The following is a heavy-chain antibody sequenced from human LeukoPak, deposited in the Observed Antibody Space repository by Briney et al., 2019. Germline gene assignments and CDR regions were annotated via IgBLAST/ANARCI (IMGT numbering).Heavy chain of an antibody. J-gene: IGHJ3*02. CDR3: AASDAFDI. V-gene: IGHV3-30*03. CDR2: ISYDGSNK. CDR1: GFTFSSYG. Sequence: GGSLRLSCAASGFTFSSYGMHWVRQAPGKGLEWVAVISYDGSNKYYADSVKGRFTIPRDNSKNTLYLQMNSLRAEDTAVYYCAASDAFDIWGQGTMVTVSS.